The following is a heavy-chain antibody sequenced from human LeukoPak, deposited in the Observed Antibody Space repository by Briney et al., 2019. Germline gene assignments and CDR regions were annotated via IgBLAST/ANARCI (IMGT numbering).Heavy chain of an antibody. D-gene: IGHD5-18*01. CDR2: ISGSGGST. CDR3: ARGGSDTAMAHDY. J-gene: IGHJ4*02. Sequence: GGSLRLSCAASGFTFSSYAMSWVRQAPGKGLEWVSAISGSGGSTYYADSVKGRFTISRDDAKNTLYLQVNSLRAEDTAVYFCARGGSDTAMAHDYWGQGTLVTVSS. CDR1: GFTFSSYA. V-gene: IGHV3-23*01.